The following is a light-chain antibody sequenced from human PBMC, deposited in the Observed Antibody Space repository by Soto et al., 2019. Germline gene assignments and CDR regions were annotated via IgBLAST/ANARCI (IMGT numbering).Light chain of an antibody. V-gene: IGLV1-47*01. Sequence: QSVLTQPPSASGTPGQRVTISCSGSSSNIGSNYVYWYQQLPGTAPKLLIYRNNQRPSGVPYRFSGSKSGTSASLAISGLRSEDEADYYCAAWDDSLSGLVVFGGGTKVTVL. J-gene: IGLJ2*01. CDR2: RNN. CDR1: SSNIGSNY. CDR3: AAWDDSLSGLVV.